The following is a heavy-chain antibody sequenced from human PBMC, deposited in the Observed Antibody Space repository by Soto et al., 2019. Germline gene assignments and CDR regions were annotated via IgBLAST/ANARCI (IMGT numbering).Heavy chain of an antibody. Sequence: GGSLRLSCAASGFTVSSNYMSWVRQAPGKGLEWVSVIYSGGSTYYADSVKGRFTISRDNSKNTLYLQMNSLRAEDTAVYYCARDFSPQLDYDILTGYYDYWGQGTLVTVSS. D-gene: IGHD3-9*01. CDR3: ARDFSPQLDYDILTGYYDY. J-gene: IGHJ4*02. CDR1: GFTVSSNY. V-gene: IGHV3-66*01. CDR2: IYSGGST.